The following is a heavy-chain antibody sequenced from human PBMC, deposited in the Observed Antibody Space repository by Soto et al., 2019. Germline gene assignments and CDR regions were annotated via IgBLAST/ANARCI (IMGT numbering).Heavy chain of an antibody. D-gene: IGHD3-3*01. CDR1: GGSISSYY. V-gene: IGHV4-59*08. CDR2: IYYSGST. CDR3: AGHYYDDFWRGYPKSYYYYYMDV. Sequence: PSETLSLTCTVSGGSISSYYWSWIRQPPGKGLEWIGYIYYSGSTNYNPSLKSRVTISVDTSKNQFSLKLSSVTAADTAVYYCAGHYYDDFWRGYPKSYYYYYMDVWGKGTTVTVSS. J-gene: IGHJ6*03.